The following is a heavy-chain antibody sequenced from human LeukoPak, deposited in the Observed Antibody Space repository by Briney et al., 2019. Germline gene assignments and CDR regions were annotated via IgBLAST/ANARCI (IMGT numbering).Heavy chain of an antibody. CDR1: GYTFTSYY. V-gene: IGHV1-46*03. D-gene: IGHD1-1*01. CDR3: ARERYNWKDNGNFDY. Sequence: GTSVKVSCKASGYTFTSYYMHWVRQAPGQGLEWMGIINPSGGSTSYAQKFQGRVTMTRDTSTSTVYVELSSLRSEDTAVYYCARERYNWKDNGNFDYWGQGTLVTVSS. J-gene: IGHJ4*02. CDR2: INPSGGST.